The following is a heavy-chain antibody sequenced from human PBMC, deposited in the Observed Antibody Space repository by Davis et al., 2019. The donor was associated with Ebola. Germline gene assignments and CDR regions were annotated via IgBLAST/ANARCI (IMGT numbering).Heavy chain of an antibody. CDR3: ARDSRGGGVTSKQLQH. Sequence: GESLKISCVASGFTFSRSWMNWVRQAPGQGLEWVASIKEDGSEKYHVHSVEGRFTISRDNAKNSLYLQMNSLRAEDTAVYYCARDSRGGGVTSKQLQHWGQGTLVSVSS. CDR2: IKEDGSEK. J-gene: IGHJ1*01. D-gene: IGHD2-8*02. V-gene: IGHV3-7*01. CDR1: GFTFSRSW.